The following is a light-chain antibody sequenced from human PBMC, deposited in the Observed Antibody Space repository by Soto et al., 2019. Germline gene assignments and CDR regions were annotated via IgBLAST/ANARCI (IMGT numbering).Light chain of an antibody. V-gene: IGKV3-11*01. CDR2: DAS. J-gene: IGKJ5*01. Sequence: DIVLTQSPATLSLSPGERATLSCRASQSVSTFLAWYQQKPGQAPRLLISDASTRATGVPARFSGSGSGTDFTLTISSLEPQDFAVYYCQQRSNWPPEITFGQGTRLEIK. CDR1: QSVSTF. CDR3: QQRSNWPPEIT.